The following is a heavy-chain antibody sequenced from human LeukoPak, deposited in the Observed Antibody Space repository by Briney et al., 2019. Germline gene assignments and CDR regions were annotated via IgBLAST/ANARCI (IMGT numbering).Heavy chain of an antibody. CDR2: ISSGSSNI. V-gene: IGHV3-48*03. D-gene: IGHD6-13*01. Sequence: VGSLRLSCAASGFTFSSYEMNWGRQAPGKGLEWVSYISSGSSNIYYADSVRGRFIISRDNAKNSLFLQMNSLRAEDTAVYYCARETGSSRRGDVWGKGTTVTISS. J-gene: IGHJ6*04. CDR3: ARETGSSRRGDV. CDR1: GFTFSSYE.